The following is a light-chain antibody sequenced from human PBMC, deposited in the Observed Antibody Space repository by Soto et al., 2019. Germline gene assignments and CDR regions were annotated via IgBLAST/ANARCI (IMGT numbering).Light chain of an antibody. J-gene: IGLJ2*01. Sequence: QSALTQPASVSGSPGQSITISCTGTSSDVGAYDYVSWYQQHPGKAPKLMIYEVSNRPSGVSTRFSGSKSGNTASLTISGLQAEDEADYHCSSYTNRSTLLFGGGTKLTVL. CDR3: SSYTNRSTLL. CDR1: SSDVGAYDY. V-gene: IGLV2-14*01. CDR2: EVS.